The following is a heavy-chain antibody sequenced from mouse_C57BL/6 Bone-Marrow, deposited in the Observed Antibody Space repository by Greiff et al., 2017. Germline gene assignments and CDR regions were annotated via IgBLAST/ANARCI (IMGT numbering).Heavy chain of an antibody. CDR3: ARGYYGEDY. CDR2: IYPGSGST. D-gene: IGHD1-1*01. J-gene: IGHJ2*01. CDR1: GYTFTSYW. Sequence: QVQLKQPGAELVKPGASVKMSCKASGYTFTSYWITWVQPRPGQGLEWIGDIYPGSGSTNYNEKFKSKATLTVDTSSSTAYMQLSSLTSEDSAVYYCARGYYGEDYWGQGTTLTGAS. V-gene: IGHV1-55*01.